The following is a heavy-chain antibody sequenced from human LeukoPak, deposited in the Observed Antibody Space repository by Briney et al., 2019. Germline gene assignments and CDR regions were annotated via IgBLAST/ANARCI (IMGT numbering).Heavy chain of an antibody. CDR1: EGTLSGYF. J-gene: IGHJ3*01. D-gene: IGHD2-2*03. CDR2: ISIAGEI. V-gene: IGHV4-34*01. Sequence: SETLSLTCAVYEGTLSGYFWSWVRQPPGKGLEWIGEISIAGEINYNPSLRSRATISMDTTKNQFSPTLSSVIVADTALYHCVRQIGSGAFDLWGRDRVVIVSS. CDR3: VRQIGSGAFDL.